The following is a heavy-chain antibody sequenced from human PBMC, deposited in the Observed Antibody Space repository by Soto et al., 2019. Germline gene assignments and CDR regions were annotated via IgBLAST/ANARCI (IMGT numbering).Heavy chain of an antibody. CDR2: IYSGGST. CDR3: ARSNTVAGYYYYYGMDV. Sequence: GGSLRLSCAASGFTVSSNYMSWVRQAPGKGLEWVSVIYSGGSTYYADSVKGRFTISRHNSKNTLYLQMNSLRAEDTAVYYCARSNTVAGYYYYYGMDVWGQGTTVTVSS. J-gene: IGHJ6*02. D-gene: IGHD6-19*01. V-gene: IGHV3-53*04. CDR1: GFTVSSNY.